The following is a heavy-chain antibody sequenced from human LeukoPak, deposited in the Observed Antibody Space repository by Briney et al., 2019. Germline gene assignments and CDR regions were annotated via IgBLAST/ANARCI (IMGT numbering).Heavy chain of an antibody. CDR2: IYYSGST. Sequence: SETLSLTCTVSGGSIGSYYWSWIRQPPGKGLEWIGYIYYSGSTNYNPSLKSRVTISVDTSKNQFSLKLSSVTAADTAVYYCARNTAMVIPYYYYGMDVWGQGTTVTVSS. D-gene: IGHD5-18*01. V-gene: IGHV4-59*08. CDR1: GGSIGSYY. J-gene: IGHJ6*02. CDR3: ARNTAMVIPYYYYGMDV.